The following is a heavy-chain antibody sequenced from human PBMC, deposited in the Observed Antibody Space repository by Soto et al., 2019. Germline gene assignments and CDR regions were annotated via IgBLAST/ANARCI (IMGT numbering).Heavy chain of an antibody. CDR2: IYYSGST. V-gene: IGHV4-30-4*01. D-gene: IGHD1-26*01. J-gene: IGHJ4*02. Sequence: PSETLSLTCTVAGGSISSGDYYWSWIRQPPGKGLEWIGYIYYSGSTYYNPSLKSRVTISVDTSKNQFSLKLSSVTAADTAVYYCARVGGIVEVPTHAYWGKGTLVTVSS. CDR1: GGSISSGDYY. CDR3: ARVGGIVEVPTHAY.